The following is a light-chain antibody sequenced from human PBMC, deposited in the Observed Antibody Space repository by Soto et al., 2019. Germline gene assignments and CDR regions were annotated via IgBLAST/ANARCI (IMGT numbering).Light chain of an antibody. V-gene: IGKV3-15*01. J-gene: IGKJ1*01. Sequence: ILMTQSPATVSVSPGGSATLSCRASQNIYYNVAWYQQRPGQAPRLLIYRASTRAPGVPARFSGSGSGTEFTLTISSLQPEDFTVYSCLQYHNLWAFGQGTKVDIK. CDR2: RAS. CDR3: LQYHNLWA. CDR1: QNIYYN.